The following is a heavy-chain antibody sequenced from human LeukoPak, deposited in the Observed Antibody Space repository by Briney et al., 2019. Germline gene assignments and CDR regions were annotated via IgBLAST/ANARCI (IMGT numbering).Heavy chain of an antibody. CDR1: GFTVSSNY. V-gene: IGHV3-53*05. CDR2: IHSGGNT. CDR3: ARDLFTGYYDSSGSGY. J-gene: IGHJ4*02. Sequence: GGSLRLSCAASGFTVSSNYMSWVRQAPGKGLEWVSVIHSGGNTYYADSVKGRFTISRDNSKNTLYLQMNSLRAEDTAVYYCARDLFTGYYDSSGSGYWGQGTLVTVSS. D-gene: IGHD3-22*01.